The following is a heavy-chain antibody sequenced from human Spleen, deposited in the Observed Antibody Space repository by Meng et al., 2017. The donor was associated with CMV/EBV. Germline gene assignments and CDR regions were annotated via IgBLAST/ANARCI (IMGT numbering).Heavy chain of an antibody. CDR3: ARARIAVAGTSGGYFDY. Sequence: TFSSYAISWVRQAPGQGLEWMGGIIPILGIANYAQKFQGRVTITADKSTSTAYMELSSLRSEDTAVYYCARARIAVAGTSGGYFDYWGQGTLVTVSS. V-gene: IGHV1-69*10. J-gene: IGHJ4*02. CDR1: TFSSYA. D-gene: IGHD6-19*01. CDR2: IIPILGIA.